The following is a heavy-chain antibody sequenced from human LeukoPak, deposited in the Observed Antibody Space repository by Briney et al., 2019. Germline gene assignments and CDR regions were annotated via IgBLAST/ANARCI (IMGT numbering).Heavy chain of an antibody. CDR2: IHYSGYT. CDR1: GGSITTTSYY. Sequence: SETLSLTCTVSGGSITTTSYYWGWIRQPPGKGLEWIGSIHYSGYTYYNPSLKSRLSMSIDTSKNQFSLKLSSVSAADTAVYYCARQRTNSRNWFSYFHHWAQGTLVTVSS. D-gene: IGHD2/OR15-2a*01. J-gene: IGHJ1*01. V-gene: IGHV4-39*01. CDR3: ARQRTNSRNWFSYFHH.